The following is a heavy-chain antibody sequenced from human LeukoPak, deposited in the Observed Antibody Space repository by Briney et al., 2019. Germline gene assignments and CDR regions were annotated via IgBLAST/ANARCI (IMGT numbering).Heavy chain of an antibody. CDR2: INTSGNT. D-gene: IGHD2-15*01. J-gene: IGHJ4*02. Sequence: SETLSLTCTVSGGSISSYYWSWIRQSAGKGLEWIGRINTSGNTIYNPSLKSRVTISVDTSKNQFSLKLNSVTAADTAVYYCARAPPLRGGFDYWGQGTLVTVSS. V-gene: IGHV4-4*07. CDR3: ARAPPLRGGFDY. CDR1: GGSISSYY.